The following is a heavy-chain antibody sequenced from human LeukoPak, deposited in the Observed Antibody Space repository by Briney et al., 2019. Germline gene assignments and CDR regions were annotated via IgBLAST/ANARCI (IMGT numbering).Heavy chain of an antibody. CDR2: IYHSGST. CDR1: GYSISSGYY. Sequence: SETLSLTCAVSGYSISSGYYWGWIRQPPGKGLEWIGSIYHSGSTYYNPSLKSRVTISVDTSKNQFSLKLSSVTAADTAVYYCAGQIRITMVRGVAGYWGQGTLVTVSS. J-gene: IGHJ4*02. D-gene: IGHD3-10*01. V-gene: IGHV4-38-2*01. CDR3: AGQIRITMVRGVAGY.